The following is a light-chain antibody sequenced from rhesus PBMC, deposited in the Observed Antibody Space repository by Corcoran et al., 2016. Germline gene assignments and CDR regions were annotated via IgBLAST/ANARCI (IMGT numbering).Light chain of an antibody. V-gene: IGKV3S9*01. Sequence: EIVMTQSPATLSLSPGERATLSCRASQSVSSYVAWYQQKPEPAPRLLIYGAASRAPGIPDRFSGSGSGTDVTLIISRLEPEDVGVYYCQQYNKCNLTFGGGTKVEIK. CDR3: QQYNKCNLT. CDR2: GAA. J-gene: IGKJ4*01. CDR1: QSVSSY.